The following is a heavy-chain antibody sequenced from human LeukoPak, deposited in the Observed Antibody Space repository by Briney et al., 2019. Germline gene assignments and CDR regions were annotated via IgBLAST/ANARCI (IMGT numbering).Heavy chain of an antibody. V-gene: IGHV3-23*01. D-gene: IGHD3-10*01. J-gene: IGHJ4*02. CDR1: GFTFSSYA. Sequence: PGGSLRLSCAASGFTFSSYAMSWVRQAPGKGLEWVSAISGSGGSTYYADSVKGRFTISRDNAKNSLYLQMNSLRAEDTAVYYCARDRAYYGSGSIPDFDYWGQGTLVTVSS. CDR2: ISGSGGST. CDR3: ARDRAYYGSGSIPDFDY.